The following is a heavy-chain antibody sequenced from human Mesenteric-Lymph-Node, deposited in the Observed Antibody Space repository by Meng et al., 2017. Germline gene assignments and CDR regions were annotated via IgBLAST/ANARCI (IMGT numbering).Heavy chain of an antibody. V-gene: IGHV1-69*06. CDR1: GGTFSSYA. D-gene: IGHD5-18*01. J-gene: IGHJ4*02. CDR3: AREGRGYSY. Sequence: QVELVRAGAEVNKPGSSVKVSCKAYGGTFSSYAISWVRQAPGQVLEWMGGIIPIFGTANYAQKFQGRVTITADKSTSTAYMELSSLRSEDTAVYYCAREGRGYSYWGQGTLVTVSS. CDR2: IIPIFGTA.